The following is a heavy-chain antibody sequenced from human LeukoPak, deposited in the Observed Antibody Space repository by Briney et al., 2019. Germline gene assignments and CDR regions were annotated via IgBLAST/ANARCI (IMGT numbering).Heavy chain of an antibody. CDR3: AKSYGGSGDF. J-gene: IGHJ4*02. Sequence: GGSLRLSCAASGFTFSSYEMTWVRQAPGKGLEWVSSISSGGTTIYYADAVKGRFAISRDNAKNSLYLQMNSLRAADTAVYYCAKSYGGSGDFWGRGTLVTVSS. CDR1: GFTFSSYE. D-gene: IGHD4-23*01. V-gene: IGHV3-48*03. CDR2: ISSGGTTI.